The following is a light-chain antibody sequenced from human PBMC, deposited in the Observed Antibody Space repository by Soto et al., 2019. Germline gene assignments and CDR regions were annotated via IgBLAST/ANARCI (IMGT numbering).Light chain of an antibody. CDR3: PQDGESPRI. V-gene: IGKV3-20*01. J-gene: IGKJ4*01. Sequence: QTPDIASLPPREGATVYSKVSQSLRNSYLDWYQRKPGQSPRLLIYCASIRATGVPDRFSGSGSGTEYTLNISSLEAEDVGVYYCPQDGESPRIFGGGTKVDTK. CDR2: CAS. CDR1: QSLRNSY.